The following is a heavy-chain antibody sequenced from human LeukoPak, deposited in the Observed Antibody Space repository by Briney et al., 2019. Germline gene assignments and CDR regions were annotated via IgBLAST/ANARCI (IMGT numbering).Heavy chain of an antibody. CDR1: GFTFSSYS. CDR3: ARVPYDNSYFDY. V-gene: IGHV3-21*01. Sequence: PGGSLRLSCAASGFTFSSYSMNWVRQAPGKGLEWVSSISSSSSYIYYADSVRGRFTISRDNAKNSLYLQMSGLRAEDTAVYYCARVPYDNSYFDYWGQGTLVTVSS. J-gene: IGHJ4*02. D-gene: IGHD3-22*01. CDR2: ISSSSSYI.